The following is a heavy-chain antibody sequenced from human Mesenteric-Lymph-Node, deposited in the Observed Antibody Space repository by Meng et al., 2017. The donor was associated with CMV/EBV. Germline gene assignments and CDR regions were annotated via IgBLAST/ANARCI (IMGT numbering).Heavy chain of an antibody. Sequence: LQGGGVVLLAPSALPFRGRGVGGGFSGYYWNWFRPPPAEGVEELVENNHHGSTTYNPSFTNRIIILVDTSSNQISLHMRSVTAADTAVYYCARGSSYDIFTGYFDYWGQGALVTVSS. CDR1: GGFSGYY. V-gene: IGHV4-34*01. CDR3: ARGSSYDIFTGYFDY. J-gene: IGHJ4*02. D-gene: IGHD3-9*01. CDR2: NNHHGST.